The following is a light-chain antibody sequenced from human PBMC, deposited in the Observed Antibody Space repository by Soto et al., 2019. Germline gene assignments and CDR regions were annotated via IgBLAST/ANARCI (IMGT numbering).Light chain of an antibody. CDR3: QQYDAWPVA. Sequence: EMVVTQSPVTLSVSPGERATLSCRASQGVRTNVAWYQQKPGQAPRLLIYSASTRAPGVPARVCGSGSGTEFTLTISNLQSEDFAVYYCQQYDAWPVAFGQGTKLEIK. CDR2: SAS. J-gene: IGKJ2*01. V-gene: IGKV3-15*01. CDR1: QGVRTN.